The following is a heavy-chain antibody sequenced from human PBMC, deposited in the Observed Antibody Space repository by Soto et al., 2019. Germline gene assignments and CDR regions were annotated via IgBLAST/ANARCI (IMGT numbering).Heavy chain of an antibody. CDR3: AKDIGHLGELSPIDY. D-gene: IGHD3-16*02. CDR1: GFTFDDYA. J-gene: IGHJ4*02. Sequence: PGGSLRLSCAASGFTFDDYAMHWVRQAPGKGLEWVSGISWNSGSIGYADSVKGRFTISRDNAKNSLYLQMNSLRAEDTALYYCAKDIGHLGELSPIDYWGQGTLVTVSS. V-gene: IGHV3-9*01. CDR2: ISWNSGSI.